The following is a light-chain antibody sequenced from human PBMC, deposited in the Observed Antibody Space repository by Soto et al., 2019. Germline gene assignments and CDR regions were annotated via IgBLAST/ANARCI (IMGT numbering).Light chain of an antibody. V-gene: IGLV2-8*01. CDR3: SSYAGGNNLV. Sequence: QSALTQPPSASGSPGQSVTISCTGTSSDISAYNYVSWYQQHPGKVPKLMIYEVTKRPSGVPDRFSGSQSGNTASLTVSGLQAEDEADYYCSSYAGGNNLVFGGGTKVTVL. J-gene: IGLJ3*02. CDR1: SSDISAYNY. CDR2: EVT.